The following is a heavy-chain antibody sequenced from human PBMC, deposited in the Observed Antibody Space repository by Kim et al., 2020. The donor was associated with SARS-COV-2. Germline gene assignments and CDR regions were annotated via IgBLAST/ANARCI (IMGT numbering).Heavy chain of an antibody. J-gene: IGHJ1*01. Sequence: TIYNPARKGLVTISVGTSDNQFTLRLSSVTAADTAVYYCARHDLRGGIYDLWGQGTLVTVSS. D-gene: IGHD3-3*01. CDR3: ARHDLRGGIYDL. CDR2: T. V-gene: IGHV4-59*08.